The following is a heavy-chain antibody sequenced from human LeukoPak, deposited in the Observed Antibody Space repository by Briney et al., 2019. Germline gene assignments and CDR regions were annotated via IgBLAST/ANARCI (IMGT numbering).Heavy chain of an antibody. Sequence: GGSLRLSCAASGFTFSSYAMHWVRQAPGKGLEWVAVISYDGSNKYYADSVKGRFTISRDNSKNTLYLQIDSLRAEDTAVYYCARFLAQDFDYWGQGTLVTVSS. V-gene: IGHV3-30-3*01. CDR2: ISYDGSNK. J-gene: IGHJ4*02. CDR1: GFTFSSYA. D-gene: IGHD3-3*01. CDR3: ARFLAQDFDY.